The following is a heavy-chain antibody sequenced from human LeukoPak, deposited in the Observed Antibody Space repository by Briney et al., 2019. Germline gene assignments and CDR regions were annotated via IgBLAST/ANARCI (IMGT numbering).Heavy chain of an antibody. CDR1: GDSISRSYHF. CDR3: ARLHGDYASGTPPFDY. Sequence: SETLSLTCSVSGDSISRSYHFWSWIRQHPGKGLEWIGYVYGSGKTYLNPSLESRVSMSLDMSQNEFSLRLSSVSVADTAKYYCARLHGDYASGTPPFDYWGPGILVTVAS. V-gene: IGHV4-31*03. CDR2: VYGSGKT. J-gene: IGHJ4*02. D-gene: IGHD3-10*01.